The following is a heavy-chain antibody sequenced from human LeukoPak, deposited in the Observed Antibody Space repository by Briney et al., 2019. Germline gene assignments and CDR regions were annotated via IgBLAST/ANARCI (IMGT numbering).Heavy chain of an antibody. CDR1: GYSISSGYY. CDR2: IYHSGST. Sequence: SETLSLTCTVSGYSISSGYYWGWIRQPPGKGLEWIGSIYHSGSTYYNPSLKSRVTISVDTSKNQFSLKLSSVTAADTAVYYCAREAAGFSGGSSRFDPWGQGTLVTVSS. CDR3: AREAAGFSGGSSRFDP. D-gene: IGHD2-15*01. J-gene: IGHJ5*02. V-gene: IGHV4-38-2*02.